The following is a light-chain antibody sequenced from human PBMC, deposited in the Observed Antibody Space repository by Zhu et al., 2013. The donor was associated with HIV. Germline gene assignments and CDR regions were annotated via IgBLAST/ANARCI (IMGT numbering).Light chain of an antibody. CDR1: SSGVAGYTY. CDR2: DVT. V-gene: IGLV2-14*03. CDR3: NSYTDTSTFV. Sequence: QSALAQPASVSGSPGQSITISCTGISSGVAGYTYVSWYQQHPGKAPQLIIFDVTHRPSGVSHRFSGSKSGNTASLNISGLQAEDEADYYCNSYTDTSTFVFGGGTKVTVL. J-gene: IGLJ2*01.